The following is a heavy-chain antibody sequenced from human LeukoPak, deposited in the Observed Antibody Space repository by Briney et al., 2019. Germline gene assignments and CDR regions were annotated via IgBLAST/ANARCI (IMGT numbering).Heavy chain of an antibody. J-gene: IGHJ3*02. Sequence: SVKLSCNASGGSCSSNTISWVRQAPGQGPEWMGGIIPIFQTASYAQKFQGRVTITADKSTNTAYLELTNLRSEETAVFYCASLAYWGGDCYSLPFDIWGQGTMVTVSS. CDR1: GGSCSSNT. CDR2: IIPIFQTA. V-gene: IGHV1-69*06. CDR3: ASLAYWGGDCYSLPFDI. D-gene: IGHD2-21*02.